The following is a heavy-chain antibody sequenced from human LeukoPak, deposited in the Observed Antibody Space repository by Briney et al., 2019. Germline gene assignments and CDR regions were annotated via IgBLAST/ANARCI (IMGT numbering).Heavy chain of an antibody. CDR1: GFTFSSYA. CDR2: ISYDGSNK. Sequence: GRSLRPSCAASGFTFSSYAMHWVRQAPGKGLERVAVISYDGSNKYYADSVKGRFTISRDNSKNTLYLQMNSLRAEDTAVYYCARGDRGSPTAFDYWGQGTLVTVSS. V-gene: IGHV3-30*04. D-gene: IGHD1-26*01. CDR3: ARGDRGSPTAFDY. J-gene: IGHJ4*02.